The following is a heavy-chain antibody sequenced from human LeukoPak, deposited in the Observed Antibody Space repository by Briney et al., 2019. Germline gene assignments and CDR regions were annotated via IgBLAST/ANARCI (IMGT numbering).Heavy chain of an antibody. D-gene: IGHD6-19*01. CDR1: VHLISSRCDL. CDR2: LYYSGSS. Sequence: SDTQSLMQGFWVHLISSRCDLGGRIRQPPGKGLEWIGSLYYSGSSYTNPSLTSRVTVSVGTSKNQCSLKLTSVTAADTAVYFCARHGGWYEDRWYFDLWGRGTLVTVSS. V-gene: IGHV4-39*01. CDR3: ARHGGWYEDRWYFDL. J-gene: IGHJ2*01.